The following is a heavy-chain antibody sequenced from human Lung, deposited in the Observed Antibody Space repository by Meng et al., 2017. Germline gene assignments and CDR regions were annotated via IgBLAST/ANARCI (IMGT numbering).Heavy chain of an antibody. CDR2: INHSGST. CDR3: ARGPTTMAHDFDY. CDR1: GGSFSDYY. V-gene: IGHV4-34*01. Sequence: QVHLQQWGAGLLKPSETLSLTCVVSGGSFSDYYWSWIRQPPGKGLEWIGEINHSGSTNYNPSLESRATISVDTSQSNLSLKLSSVTAADSAVYYCARGPTTMAHDFDYWGQGTLVTVSS. J-gene: IGHJ4*02. D-gene: IGHD4-11*01.